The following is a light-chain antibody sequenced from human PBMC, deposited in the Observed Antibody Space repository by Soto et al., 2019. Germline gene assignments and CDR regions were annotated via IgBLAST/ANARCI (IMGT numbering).Light chain of an antibody. CDR2: ATS. J-gene: IGKJ1*01. CDR1: QSISNY. V-gene: IGKV1-5*01. Sequence: DRVTITCRASQSISNYLNWYQQKPGKAPKLLIYATSSMQSGVPSRFSGSGYGTEFTLTISSLQTDDFATYYCQHYNSYSEAFGQGTKVDIK. CDR3: QHYNSYSEA.